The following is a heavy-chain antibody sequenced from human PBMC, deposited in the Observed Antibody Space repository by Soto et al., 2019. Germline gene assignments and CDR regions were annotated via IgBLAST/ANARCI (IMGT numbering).Heavy chain of an antibody. CDR3: AKDHIPSTSCQYNGLDP. V-gene: IGHV3-23*01. CDR2: ISGSGGST. J-gene: IGHJ5*02. D-gene: IGHD2-2*01. CDR1: GFTFSSYA. Sequence: EVQLLESGGGLVQPGGSLRLSCAASGFTFSSYAMSWVRQAPGKGLEWVSAISGSGGSTYYADSVKGRFTISRDNSKNTLYRQMNSLSAEDTAVYHCAKDHIPSTSCQYNGLDPWGQGTLVTVSS.